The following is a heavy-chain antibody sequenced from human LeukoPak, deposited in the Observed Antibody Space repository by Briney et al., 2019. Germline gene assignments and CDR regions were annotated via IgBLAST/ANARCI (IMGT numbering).Heavy chain of an antibody. V-gene: IGHV1-69*13. CDR3: ALGTDDSSGYYPTHDY. Sequence: SVKVSCKASGGTFSSYAISWVRQAPGQGLEWMGGIIPIFGTANYAQKFQGRVTITADESTSTAYMELSSLRSEDTAVYYCALGTDDSSGYYPTHDYWGQGTLVTVSS. CDR2: IIPIFGTA. D-gene: IGHD3-22*01. CDR1: GGTFSSYA. J-gene: IGHJ4*02.